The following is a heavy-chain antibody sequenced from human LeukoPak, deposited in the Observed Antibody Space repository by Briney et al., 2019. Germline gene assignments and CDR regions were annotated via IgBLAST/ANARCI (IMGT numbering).Heavy chain of an antibody. D-gene: IGHD2/OR15-2a*01. CDR3: AGDAEYHSGAFDI. CDR1: GFTFSSYS. V-gene: IGHV3-21*01. Sequence: GGSLRLSCAASGFTFSSYSMNWVRQAPGKGLEWVSSISSSSSYIYYADSVKGRFTISRDNAKNSLYLQMNSLRAEDTAVYYCAGDAEYHSGAFDIWGQGTMVTVSS. CDR2: ISSSSSYI. J-gene: IGHJ3*02.